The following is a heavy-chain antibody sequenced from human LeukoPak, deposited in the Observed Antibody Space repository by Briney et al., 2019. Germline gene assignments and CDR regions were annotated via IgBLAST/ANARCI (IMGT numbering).Heavy chain of an antibody. CDR3: ATITMVRGVFAFDI. CDR1: GYTFTYRY. V-gene: IGHV1-45*02. CDR2: ITPFNGNT. Sequence: GASVKVSCKASGYTFTYRYLHWVRQAPGQALEWMGWITPFNGNTNYAQKFQDRVTITRDRSMSTAYMGLSSLRSEDTAMYYCATITMVRGVFAFDIWGQGTMVTVSS. D-gene: IGHD3-10*01. J-gene: IGHJ3*02.